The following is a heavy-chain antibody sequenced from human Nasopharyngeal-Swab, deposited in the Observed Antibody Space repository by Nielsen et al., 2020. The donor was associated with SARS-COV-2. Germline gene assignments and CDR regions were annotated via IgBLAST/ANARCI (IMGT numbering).Heavy chain of an antibody. CDR3: ASITIFRVVYS. CDR2: IYYSGST. J-gene: IGHJ3*01. D-gene: IGHD3-3*01. Sequence: ESLKLSCTVSGGSIRISSYYWGWLRQPPGKGLEWIGSIYYSGSTYYNPSLKSRVTISVDTSKNQFSLKLSSVTAADTAVYYCASITIFRVVYSWGQGTMVTVSS. CDR1: GGSIRISSYY. V-gene: IGHV4-39*01.